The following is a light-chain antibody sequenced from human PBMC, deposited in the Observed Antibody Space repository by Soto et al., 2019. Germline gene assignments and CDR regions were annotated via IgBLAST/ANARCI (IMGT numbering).Light chain of an antibody. CDR1: QGSNNW. J-gene: IGKJ1*01. CDR2: GAS. V-gene: IGKV1-8*01. Sequence: AIRMTQSPSSLSASTGDRVTITCRASQGSNNWLAWFQQKPGQATRLLIYGASTLQSWVPSSFSGSGSGTDFTLTISGLPSEDFETYYCPHYRNLPWTFGQGTKVEGK. CDR3: PHYRNLPWT.